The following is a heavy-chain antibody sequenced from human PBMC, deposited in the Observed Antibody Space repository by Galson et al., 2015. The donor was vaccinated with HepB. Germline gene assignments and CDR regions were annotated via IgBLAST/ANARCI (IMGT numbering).Heavy chain of an antibody. D-gene: IGHD3-16*01. J-gene: IGHJ4*02. CDR2: ISTSSSII. CDR1: GSTFSSYS. CDR3: ARDGGDSNFDY. Sequence: SLRLSCAASGSTFSSYSMNWVRQAPGKGLEWVSYISTSSSIIYYADSVKGRFTISRDNAKKSLYLQMNSLRAEDTAVYFCARDGGDSNFDYWGQGTLVTVSS. V-gene: IGHV3-48*01.